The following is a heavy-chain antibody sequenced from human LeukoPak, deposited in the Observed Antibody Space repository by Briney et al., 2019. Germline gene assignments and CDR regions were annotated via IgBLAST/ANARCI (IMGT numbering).Heavy chain of an antibody. V-gene: IGHV4-4*07. D-gene: IGHD6-19*01. CDR3: ARDRYSSGWYFDALLDAFDI. J-gene: IGHJ3*02. Sequence: SETLSLTCTASGGSISSYYWSWIRQPAGKGLEWIGRIYTSGSTNYNPSLKSRVTMSVDTSKNQFSLKLSSVTAADTAVYYCARDRYSSGWYFDALLDAFDIWGQGTMVTVSS. CDR1: GGSISSYY. CDR2: IYTSGST.